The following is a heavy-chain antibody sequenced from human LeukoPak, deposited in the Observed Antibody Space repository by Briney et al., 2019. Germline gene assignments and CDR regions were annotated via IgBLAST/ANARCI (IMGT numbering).Heavy chain of an antibody. CDR1: GYSFTNYW. V-gene: IGHV5-51*01. D-gene: IGHD3-22*01. CDR3: ARPDYYDTSGYYPSPHAFDI. Sequence: GESLKISCKGSGYSFTNYWIAWVRQMPGKGLEWMGIIYPGDSDTRYSPSFQGQVTISADKSISTAYLQWDSLKASDTAMYYCARPDYYDTSGYYPSPHAFDIWGQGTMVTVSS. J-gene: IGHJ3*02. CDR2: IYPGDSDT.